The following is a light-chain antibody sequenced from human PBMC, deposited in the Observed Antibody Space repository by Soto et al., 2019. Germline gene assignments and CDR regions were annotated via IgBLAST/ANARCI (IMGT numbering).Light chain of an antibody. CDR3: SSYTSSSTRV. V-gene: IGLV2-14*03. J-gene: IGLJ1*01. CDR1: NSEVGAYDY. Sequence: QSALTQPGSVSGAPGQSITLSCTGTNSEVGAYDYVSWYQQHPDKTPKLMIYEVSNRPSGVSNRFSGSKSVNTATLTISGLQADDEADYYCSSYTSSSTRVFGTGTKVTVL. CDR2: EVS.